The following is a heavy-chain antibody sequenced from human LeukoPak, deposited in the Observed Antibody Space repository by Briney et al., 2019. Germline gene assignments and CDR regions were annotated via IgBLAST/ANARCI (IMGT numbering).Heavy chain of an antibody. CDR1: GGSFSDYY. D-gene: IGHD2-2*01. J-gene: IGHJ6*03. Sequence: SETLSLTCAVYGGSFSDYYWNWIRQPPGKGLEWIGEINQSGSTNYNPSLKSRVTISVDTSKKQFSLNLSPVTAADTAVYYCAAGCSSTSCYWYYYTDVWGEGTTVTVS. CDR2: INQSGST. CDR3: AAGCSSTSCYWYYYTDV. V-gene: IGHV4-34*01.